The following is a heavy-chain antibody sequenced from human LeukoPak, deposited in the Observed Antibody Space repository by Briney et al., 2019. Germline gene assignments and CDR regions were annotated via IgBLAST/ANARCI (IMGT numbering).Heavy chain of an antibody. V-gene: IGHV3-23*01. CDR2: VSGSGGNT. Sequence: PGGSLRLSCAASGFTFSSYAMNWVRQAPGKGLEWVSTVSGSGGNTYYADSVKGRFTVSRDNSKDTLYLQMNSLRAEDTAVYYCAIPPVAGSQGVWGQGTMVTVSS. D-gene: IGHD6-19*01. J-gene: IGHJ3*01. CDR3: AIPPVAGSQGV. CDR1: GFTFSSYA.